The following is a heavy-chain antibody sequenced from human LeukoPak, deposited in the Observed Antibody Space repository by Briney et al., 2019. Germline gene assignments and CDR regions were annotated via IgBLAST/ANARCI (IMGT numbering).Heavy chain of an antibody. CDR3: ARSGYREGADALDI. CDR2: IYYSGST. J-gene: IGHJ3*02. CDR1: GGSISSYY. V-gene: IGHV4-59*01. D-gene: IGHD5-18*01. Sequence: TSQTLSLTCTVSGGSISSYYWTWIRQPPGKGLEWIGYIYYSGSTTYNPSLNSRVTISVDTSKNQFSLKLSSVTAADTAVYYCARSGYREGADALDIWGQGTMVTVSS.